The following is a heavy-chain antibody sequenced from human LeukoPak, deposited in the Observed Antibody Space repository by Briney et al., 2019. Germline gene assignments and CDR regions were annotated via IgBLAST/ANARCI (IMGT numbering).Heavy chain of an antibody. V-gene: IGHV3-33*01. J-gene: IGHJ4*02. CDR3: ARDLSKGGYFDF. D-gene: IGHD1-26*01. Sequence: GSSLRLSCAASGFTFSTYGMHWVRQAPGKGLEWVAHILFDGSNKNYADSLKGRLTTSRDNSKNTLYLQIDSLRAEDSAEYYCARDLSKGGYFDFWGQGTLVTVSS. CDR2: ILFDGSNK. CDR1: GFTFSTYG.